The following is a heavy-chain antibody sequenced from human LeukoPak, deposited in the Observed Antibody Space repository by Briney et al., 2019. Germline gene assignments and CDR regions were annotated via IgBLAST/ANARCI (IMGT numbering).Heavy chain of an antibody. CDR1: GGTFSSYA. D-gene: IGHD4-17*01. V-gene: IGHV1-69*01. CDR2: IIPIFGTA. J-gene: IGHJ3*02. CDR3: ARVRATVTTSAFDI. Sequence: ASVKVSCKASGGTFSSYAISWVRQAPGQGLEWMGGIIPIFGTANYAQKFQGRVTITADESTSTAYMELSSLRSKDTAVYYCARVRATVTTSAFDIWGQGTMVTVSS.